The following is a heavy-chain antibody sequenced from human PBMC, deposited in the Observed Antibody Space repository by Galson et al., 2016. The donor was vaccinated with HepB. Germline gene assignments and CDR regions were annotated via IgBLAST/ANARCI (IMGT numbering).Heavy chain of an antibody. CDR1: GHTFTSYG. J-gene: IGHJ6*02. V-gene: IGHV1-18*01. CDR3: ARIHKSHYDFWSGYFYFYGMDV. CDR2: ISAYIGNT. D-gene: IGHD3-3*01. Sequence: SVKVSCKASGHTFTSYGISWVRQAPGQGLEWMGWISAYIGNTNYAQKLQGRVTMTTDTSTSTAYMELRSLRSDDAAVYYCARIHKSHYDFWSGYFYFYGMDVWGQGTTVTVSS.